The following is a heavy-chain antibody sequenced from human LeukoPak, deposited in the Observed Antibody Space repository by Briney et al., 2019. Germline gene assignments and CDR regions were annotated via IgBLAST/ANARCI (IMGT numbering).Heavy chain of an antibody. CDR3: ARLAAAYHFDY. D-gene: IGHD6-13*01. CDR2: ISSSSSYI. V-gene: IGHV3-21*01. CDR1: GFTFSSYS. Sequence: GGSLRLSCAASGFTFSSYSMNWVRQAPGKGLEWVSSISSSSSYIYYADSVKGRFTISRDNAKNSLYLRMNSLRAEDTAVYYCARLAAAYHFDYWGPGNLGSVSS. J-gene: IGHJ4*02.